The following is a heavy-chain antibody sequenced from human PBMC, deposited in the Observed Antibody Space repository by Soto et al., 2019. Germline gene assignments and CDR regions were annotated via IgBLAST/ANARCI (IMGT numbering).Heavy chain of an antibody. Sequence: GGSLRLSCAASGFTFSSYGMHWVRQAPGKGLEWVAVISYDGSNKYYADSVKGRFTISRDNSKNSLYLEMNSLRAEDTAVYYCARETEDLTSNFDYWGQGTLVTVSS. V-gene: IGHV3-30*03. J-gene: IGHJ4*02. CDR1: GFTFSSYG. CDR2: ISYDGSNK. CDR3: ARETEDLTSNFDY.